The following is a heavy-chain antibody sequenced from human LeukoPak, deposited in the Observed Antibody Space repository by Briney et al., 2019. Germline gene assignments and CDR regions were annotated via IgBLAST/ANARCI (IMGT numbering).Heavy chain of an antibody. CDR3: AKERGSSGYFDY. CDR2: ISWNGVST. J-gene: IGHJ4*02. D-gene: IGHD6-6*01. CDR1: GFNFVNHP. Sequence: GGSLRLSCAASGFNFVNHPMHWVRQAPGKGLEWVSLISWNGVSTYYADSVKGRFTISRDNSKNSLYLQMNSLRTEDTALYYCAKERGSSGYFDYWGQGTLVTVSS. V-gene: IGHV3-43*01.